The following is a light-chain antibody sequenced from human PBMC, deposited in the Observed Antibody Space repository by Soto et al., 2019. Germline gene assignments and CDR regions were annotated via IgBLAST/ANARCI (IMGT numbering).Light chain of an antibody. CDR3: QQYGRTPRT. CDR2: GAS. Sequence: IVLTHSPGTLSLSPGERATLSCRASQSVSNNYLAWYQQKPGQAPRLLIYGASNRATGIPDRFSGSGAGTDFTLTISRLEPEDFAVYYCQQYGRTPRTFGQGTKVDIK. CDR1: QSVSNNY. J-gene: IGKJ1*01. V-gene: IGKV3-20*01.